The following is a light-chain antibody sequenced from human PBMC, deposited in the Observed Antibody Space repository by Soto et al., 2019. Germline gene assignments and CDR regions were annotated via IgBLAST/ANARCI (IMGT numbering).Light chain of an antibody. J-gene: IGKJ2*01. CDR1: QSINTW. V-gene: IGKV1-5*01. Sequence: DIQMTQSPSTVSASVGDRVTITCRASQSINTWLAWYQQKPGKAPRVLIYDASSLQTGVPTRFSGSGSGTEFTLTISSLEPDDFATYYCQQYDGNFGQGTKLEIK. CDR3: QQYDGN. CDR2: DAS.